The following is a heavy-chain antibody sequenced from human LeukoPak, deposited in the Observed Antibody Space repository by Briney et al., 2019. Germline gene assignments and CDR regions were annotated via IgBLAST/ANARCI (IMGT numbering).Heavy chain of an antibody. V-gene: IGHV4-31*03. CDR3: ARYSSSWYLDAEYFQH. CDR2: IYYSGST. Sequence: MPSQTLSLTCTVAGASISSGGYGWGWIRQHPGKGLEWIVYIYYSGSTYYNPSGKSRVTISVDTSKNQFSLKLSSVTAADTAVYYCARYSSSWYLDAEYFQHWGQGTLVTVSS. CDR1: GASISSGGYG. J-gene: IGHJ1*01. D-gene: IGHD6-13*01.